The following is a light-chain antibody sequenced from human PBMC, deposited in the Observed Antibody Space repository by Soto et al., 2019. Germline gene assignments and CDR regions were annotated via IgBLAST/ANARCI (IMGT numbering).Light chain of an antibody. V-gene: IGKV3-20*01. CDR1: QSVSNSY. J-gene: IGKJ1*01. CDR2: AAS. Sequence: EIVLAQSPGSLSLSPGERATLSCRANQSVSNSYLAWYQQKPGQAPRLLIYAASTRATGIPDRFSGSGSGTDFTLTINRLEPEDFAVYYCHQYGSSPRTFGQGTKVDIK. CDR3: HQYGSSPRT.